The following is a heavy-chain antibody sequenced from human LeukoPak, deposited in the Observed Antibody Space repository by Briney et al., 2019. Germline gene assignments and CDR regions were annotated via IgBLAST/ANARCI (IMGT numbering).Heavy chain of an antibody. D-gene: IGHD2-21*02. CDR1: GYTFTGYY. J-gene: IGHJ3*02. V-gene: IGHV1-2*02. CDR3: ARETHIVVVTADDALDI. CDR2: INPNSGGT. Sequence: GASVKVSCKASGYTFTGYYMHWVRQAPGQGLEWMGWINPNSGGTNYAQKFQGRVTMTRDTSISTAYMELSRLRSDDTAVYYCARETHIVVVTADDALDIWGQGTMVTVSS.